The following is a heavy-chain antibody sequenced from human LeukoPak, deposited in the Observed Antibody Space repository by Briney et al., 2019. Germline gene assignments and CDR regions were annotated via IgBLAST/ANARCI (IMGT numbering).Heavy chain of an antibody. J-gene: IGHJ4*02. V-gene: IGHV3-13*01. D-gene: IGHD5-18*01. CDR2: IGTVGDT. CDR1: GFTFSSYA. Sequence: GGSLRLSCAASGFTFSSYAMHWVRQVIGKGLEWVSAIGTVGDTFYSDSVKGRFTISRDNAKNSLYLQMNSLRAEDTAMYYCARRATTERGHSYGLDFWGQGTLVTVSS. CDR3: ARRATTERGHSYGLDF.